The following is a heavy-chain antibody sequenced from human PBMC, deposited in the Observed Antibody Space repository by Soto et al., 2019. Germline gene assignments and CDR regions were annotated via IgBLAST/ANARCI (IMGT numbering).Heavy chain of an antibody. J-gene: IGHJ4*01. CDR1: GFTFSNAW. Sequence: EVQLVESGGGLVKPGGSLRLSCAASGFTFSNAWMNWVRQAPGKGLEWVGRIKSKTDGGTTDYAALVKGRFTISRDDSKNTLYLQMNSLKTEDTAMYYCTTVFIVEYSSSSRISPWPVGEHYFDYWGHGTLVTVSS. CDR2: IKSKTDGGTT. D-gene: IGHD6-6*01. CDR3: TTVFIVEYSSSSRISPWPVGEHYFDY. V-gene: IGHV3-15*07.